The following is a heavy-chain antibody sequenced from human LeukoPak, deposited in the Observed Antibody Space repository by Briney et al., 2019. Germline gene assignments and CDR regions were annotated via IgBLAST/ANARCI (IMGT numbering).Heavy chain of an antibody. J-gene: IGHJ6*02. CDR3: ARQEGGSQTPYYYGMDV. Sequence: PGRSLRLSCAASGFTFSSYAMHWVRQAPGKGLEWVAVISYDGSNKYYADSVKGRFTISRDNSKNTLYLQMNSLRAEDTAVYYCARQEGGSQTPYYYGMDVWGQGTTVTVSS. D-gene: IGHD2-15*01. CDR2: ISYDGSNK. V-gene: IGHV3-30-3*01. CDR1: GFTFSSYA.